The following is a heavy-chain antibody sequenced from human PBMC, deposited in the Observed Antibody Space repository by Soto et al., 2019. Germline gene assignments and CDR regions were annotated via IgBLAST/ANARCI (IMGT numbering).Heavy chain of an antibody. CDR3: ARVSGDYGDYHHFDY. J-gene: IGHJ4*02. CDR2: IYRSGST. CDR1: GYSISSGYY. D-gene: IGHD4-17*01. Sequence: SETLSLTCAVSGYSISSGYYWGWIRQPPGKGLEWIGSIYRSGSTYYNPSLASRVTISVDTSKNQFSLKLSSVTAADTAVYYCARVSGDYGDYHHFDYWGQGTLVTVPQ. V-gene: IGHV4-38-2*01.